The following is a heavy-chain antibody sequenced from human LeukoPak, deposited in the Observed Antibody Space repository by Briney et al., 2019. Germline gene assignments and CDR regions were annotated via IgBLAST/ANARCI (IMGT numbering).Heavy chain of an antibody. CDR3: ARASTDYYDSSGHFDY. Sequence: ASVKVSCKASGYTFTSYGISWVRQAPGQGLEWMGWISAYNGNTNYAQKLQGRVTMTTDTSTSTAYMELRSLRSDDTAVYHCARASTDYYDSSGHFDYWGQGTLVTVSS. J-gene: IGHJ4*02. CDR2: ISAYNGNT. V-gene: IGHV1-18*01. D-gene: IGHD3-22*01. CDR1: GYTFTSYG.